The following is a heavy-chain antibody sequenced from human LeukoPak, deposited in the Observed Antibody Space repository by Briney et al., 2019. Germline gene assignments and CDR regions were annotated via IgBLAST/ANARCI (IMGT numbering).Heavy chain of an antibody. D-gene: IGHD6-13*01. CDR1: GGTFSSYA. Sequence: ASVKVSCKASGGTFSSYAISWVRQAPGQGLEWMGRIIPIFGTANYAQKFQGRVTITTDESTSTAYMELSSLRSEDTAVYCCARQALAAAGGFDYWGQGTLVTVSS. CDR3: ARQALAAAGGFDY. CDR2: IIPIFGTA. V-gene: IGHV1-69*05. J-gene: IGHJ4*02.